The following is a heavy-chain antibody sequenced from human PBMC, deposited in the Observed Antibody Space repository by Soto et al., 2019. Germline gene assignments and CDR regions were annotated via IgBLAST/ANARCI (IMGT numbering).Heavy chain of an antibody. V-gene: IGHV1-18*01. CDR1: GYTFNSHG. D-gene: IGHD6-19*01. Sequence: ASVKVSCKASGYTFNSHGIGWVRQAPGQGLEWMGWISTYNGNTNYVQKFQGRVTVTTDTPTSTAYMELRSLRSDDTAIYYCARLMYSSGLDYWGQGVLVTVSS. J-gene: IGHJ4*02. CDR2: ISTYNGNT. CDR3: ARLMYSSGLDY.